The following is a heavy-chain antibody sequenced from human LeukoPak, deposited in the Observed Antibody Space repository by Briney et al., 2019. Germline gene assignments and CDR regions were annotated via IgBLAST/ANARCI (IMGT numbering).Heavy chain of an antibody. Sequence: SQTLSLTCAISGDSVSSNSAAWNWIRQSPSRGLEWLGRTYYRSKWYNDYAVSVKSRITINPDTSKNQFSLQLNSVTHEDTAVYYCARTITMVRGVTMAGLDPWGQGTLVTVSS. D-gene: IGHD3-10*01. CDR3: ARTITMVRGVTMAGLDP. CDR1: GDSVSSNSAA. J-gene: IGHJ5*02. V-gene: IGHV6-1*01. CDR2: TYYRSKWYN.